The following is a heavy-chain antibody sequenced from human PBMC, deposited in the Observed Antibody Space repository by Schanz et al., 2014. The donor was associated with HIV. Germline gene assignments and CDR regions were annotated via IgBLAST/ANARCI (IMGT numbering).Heavy chain of an antibody. J-gene: IGHJ6*02. CDR3: ASPLIYDSLDV. CDR1: GFTFSSYG. D-gene: IGHD3-22*01. CDR2: ISYDGSNK. Sequence: QVQLVESGGGVVQPGRSLRLSCAASGFTFSSYGMHWVRQAPGKGLEWVAVISYDGSNKYYADSVKGRFTISRDNSKNPMYLQMTSQRAADKAVYHCASPLIYDSLDVWGQGTTVTVSS. V-gene: IGHV3-30*03.